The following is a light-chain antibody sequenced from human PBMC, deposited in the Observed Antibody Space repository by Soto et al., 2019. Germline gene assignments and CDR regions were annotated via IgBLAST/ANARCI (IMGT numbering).Light chain of an antibody. CDR3: CSYAGSSLV. V-gene: IGLV2-11*01. Sequence: QSALTQPRSVSGSPGQSVTISCTGTSSDVGGYNYVSWYQQHPGKAPKLMIYDVSKRPSGVPDRFSGSKSGNTASLTISGLQAEDDADYYCCSYAGSSLVFGGGTKVTVL. CDR2: DVS. J-gene: IGLJ2*01. CDR1: SSDVGGYNY.